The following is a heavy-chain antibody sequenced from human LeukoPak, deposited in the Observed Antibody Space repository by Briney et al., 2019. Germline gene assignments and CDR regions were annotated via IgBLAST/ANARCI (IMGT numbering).Heavy chain of an antibody. D-gene: IGHD4/OR15-4a*01. V-gene: IGHV3-53*01. Sequence: GGSLRLSCAASESIVSSNYMSWVRQAPGKGLEWVSVIYGGGKTYYADSVKGRFTISRDNSKNTLYLQMNSLRAEDTAVYYCARRAGAYSHPYDYWGQGTLVTVSS. J-gene: IGHJ4*02. CDR3: ARRAGAYSHPYDY. CDR1: ESIVSSNY. CDR2: IYGGGKT.